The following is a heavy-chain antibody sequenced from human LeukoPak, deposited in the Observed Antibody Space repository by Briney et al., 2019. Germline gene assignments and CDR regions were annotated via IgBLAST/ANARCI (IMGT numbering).Heavy chain of an antibody. CDR3: ARDQYEYVGLDY. Sequence: GGSLRLSCAASGFTFSSYAMHWVRQAPGKGLEYVSAISSNGGSTYYANSVKGRFTISRDNAKNSLYLQMNSLRAEDTAVYYCARDQYEYVGLDYWGQGTLVTVSS. CDR1: GFTFSSYA. J-gene: IGHJ4*02. V-gene: IGHV3-64*01. CDR2: ISSNGGST. D-gene: IGHD3-10*02.